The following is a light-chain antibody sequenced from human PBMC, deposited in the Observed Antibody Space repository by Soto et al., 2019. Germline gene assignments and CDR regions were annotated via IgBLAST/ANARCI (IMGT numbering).Light chain of an antibody. CDR2: ATS. CDR1: QGISSY. Sequence: DIQLTQSPSFLSASVGDRVTITCRASQGISSYLAWYQQKPGKAPKLLIYATSTLQSGVPSRFNGSGSGTEFTLTISSLQPEDFATFYCQQLDSYPPPFGGGTKVQI. CDR3: QQLDSYPPP. J-gene: IGKJ4*01. V-gene: IGKV1-9*01.